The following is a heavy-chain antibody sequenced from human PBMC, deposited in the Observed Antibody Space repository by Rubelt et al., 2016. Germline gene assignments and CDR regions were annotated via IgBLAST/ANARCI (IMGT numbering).Heavy chain of an antibody. V-gene: IGHV3-23*04. CDR3: AKDHASVVVTAYIFQH. D-gene: IGHD2-21*02. CDR2: ISGSGGST. CDR1: GFTFSSYA. Sequence: EVQLVESGGGLVQPGGSLRLSCAASGFTFSSYAMSWVRQAPGKGLEWVSAISGSGGSTYYADSVKGRFTISRDNSKNTLYLQMNSLRAEDTAVYYCAKDHASVVVTAYIFQHWGQGTLVTVSS. J-gene: IGHJ1*01.